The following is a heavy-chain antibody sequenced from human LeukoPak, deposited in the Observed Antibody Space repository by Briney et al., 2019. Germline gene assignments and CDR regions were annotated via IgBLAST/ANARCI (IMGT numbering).Heavy chain of an antibody. J-gene: IGHJ4*02. V-gene: IGHV4-34*01. CDR2: INHSGST. Sequence: PSETLSLTCAVYGGSFSGYYWSWIRQPPGKGLEWIGEINHSGSTNYNPSLKSRVTISVDTSKNQFSLKLCSVTAADTAVYYCARGDIVVVPAAIRGSSFDYWGQGTLVTVSS. CDR1: GGSFSGYY. D-gene: IGHD2-2*01. CDR3: ARGDIVVVPAAIRGSSFDY.